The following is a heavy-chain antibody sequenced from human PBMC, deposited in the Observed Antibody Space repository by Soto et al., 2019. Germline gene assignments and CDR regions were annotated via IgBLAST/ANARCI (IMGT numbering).Heavy chain of an antibody. D-gene: IGHD5-18*01. V-gene: IGHV4-34*01. CDR3: ARGGDGVGTAMVHFDY. J-gene: IGHJ4*02. CDR1: GGSFSGYY. Sequence: SETLSLTCAVYGGSFSGYYWSWIRQPPGKGLEWIGEINHSGSTNYNPSLKSRVTISVDTSKNQFSLKLSSVTAADTAVYYCARGGDGVGTAMVHFDYWGQGTLVTVSS. CDR2: INHSGST.